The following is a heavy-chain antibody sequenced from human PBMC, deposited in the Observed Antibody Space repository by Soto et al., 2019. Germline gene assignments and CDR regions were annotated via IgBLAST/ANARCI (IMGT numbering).Heavy chain of an antibody. CDR2: IIPIFGTA. D-gene: IGHD5-18*01. J-gene: IGHJ3*02. V-gene: IGHV1-69*01. Sequence: QVQLVQSGAEVKKPGSSVKVSCKASGGTFSSYAISWVRQAPGQGLEWMGGIIPIFGTANYAQKFQGRVTITADESTSTAYMELSSLRSEDTAVYYCAGGERGQLWSNNDAFDIWGQGTMVTVSS. CDR1: GGTFSSYA. CDR3: AGGERGQLWSNNDAFDI.